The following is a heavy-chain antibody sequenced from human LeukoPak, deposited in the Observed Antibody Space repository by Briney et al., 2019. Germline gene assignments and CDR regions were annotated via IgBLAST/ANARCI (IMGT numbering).Heavy chain of an antibody. D-gene: IGHD2-15*01. CDR2: INHSGST. CDR1: GGSFSGYY. V-gene: IGHV4-34*01. CDR3: ASRYGYCRGCSCHNCFDH. J-gene: IGHJ5*02. Sequence: SETLSLTCAVSGGSFSGYYWSWIRQPPGEGLEGIGEINHSGSTNYNPSLKSRVPISVDTSKNQFSLKLRSLTTTDTAVYYSASRYGYCRGCSCHNCFDHWGQGTLVTVSS.